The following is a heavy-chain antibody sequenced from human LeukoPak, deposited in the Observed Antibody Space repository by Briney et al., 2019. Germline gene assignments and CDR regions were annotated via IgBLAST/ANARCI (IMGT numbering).Heavy chain of an antibody. CDR3: ATLHDDYDILTGPTGGDYYFDY. J-gene: IGHJ4*02. D-gene: IGHD3-9*01. CDR1: GFTVSSNY. CDR2: IYSGGST. V-gene: IGHV3-53*01. Sequence: GGSLRLSCAASGFTVSSNYMSWVRQAPGKGLEWVSVIYSGGSTYYPDSVKGRFTISRDNSKNTLYLQMNSLRAEDTAVYYCATLHDDYDILTGPTGGDYYFDYWGQGTLVTVSS.